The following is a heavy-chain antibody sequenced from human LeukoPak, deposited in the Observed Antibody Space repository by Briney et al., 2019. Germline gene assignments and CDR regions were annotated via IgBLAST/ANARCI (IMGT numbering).Heavy chain of an antibody. CDR1: GFTFSSYW. J-gene: IGHJ3*02. CDR3: ATEKDYVWGSYRPDAFDI. CDR2: IKQDGSEK. V-gene: IGHV3-7*01. D-gene: IGHD3-16*02. Sequence: GGSLRLSCAASGFTFSSYWMSWVRQAPGKGLEWGANIKQDGSEKYYVDSVKGRFTISRDNAKNSLYLQMNSLRAEDTAVYYCATEKDYVWGSYRPDAFDIWGQGTMVTVSS.